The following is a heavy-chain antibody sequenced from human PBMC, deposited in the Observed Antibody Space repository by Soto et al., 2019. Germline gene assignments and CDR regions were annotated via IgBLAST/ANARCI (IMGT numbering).Heavy chain of an antibody. CDR3: ARVSPYYDFWSGYDYYYYYMDV. D-gene: IGHD3-3*01. Sequence: QVPLVQSGAEVKKPGASVKVSCKASGYTFTSYGISWVRQAPGQGLEWMGWISAYNGNTNYAQKLQGRVTMTTDTYTSTAYMELRSLRSDDTAVYYCARVSPYYDFWSGYDYYYYYMDVWGKGTTVTVSS. CDR1: GYTFTSYG. J-gene: IGHJ6*03. V-gene: IGHV1-18*01. CDR2: ISAYNGNT.